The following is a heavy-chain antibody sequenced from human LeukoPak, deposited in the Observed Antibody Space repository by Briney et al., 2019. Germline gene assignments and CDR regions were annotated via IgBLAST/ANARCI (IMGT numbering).Heavy chain of an antibody. CDR1: GYTFTNYY. Sequence: ASVTVSYQASGYTFTNYYMHWVGQAPGQGLEWMGLINPSGGSTSYPQKFQGRVTITRDTSTSTVYMELSSLRSEDTAVYYCARGQGYCSSTSCYAEWFDPWGQGTLVTVSS. J-gene: IGHJ5*02. CDR2: INPSGGST. V-gene: IGHV1-46*01. CDR3: ARGQGYCSSTSCYAEWFDP. D-gene: IGHD2-2*01.